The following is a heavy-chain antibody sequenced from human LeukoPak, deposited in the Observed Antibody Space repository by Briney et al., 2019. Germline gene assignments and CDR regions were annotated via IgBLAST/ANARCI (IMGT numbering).Heavy chain of an antibody. V-gene: IGHV4-59*01. CDR2: IYYSGTT. CDR3: AREDPRTKVPEGMDV. D-gene: IGHD4/OR15-4a*01. CDR1: GGSISSYY. J-gene: IGHJ6*02. Sequence: SETLSLTCTVSGGSISSYYWSWIRQPPGKGLEWIGYIYYSGTTNYNPSLKSRVTISVDTSKNQFSLKLNSVTAADTAVYYCAREDPRTKVPEGMDVWGQGTTVTVSS.